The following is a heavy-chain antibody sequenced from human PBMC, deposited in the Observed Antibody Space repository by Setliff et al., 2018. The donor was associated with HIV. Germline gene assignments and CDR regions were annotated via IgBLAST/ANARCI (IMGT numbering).Heavy chain of an antibody. V-gene: IGHV4-39*07. CDR2: IAYSGTTVYT. CDR3: ARGPPFAF. CDR1: GGSFIGSSFQ. J-gene: IGHJ4*02. Sequence: SETLSLTCNVSGGSFIGSSFQSTWIRQPPGRGLEWIGDIAYSGTTVYTNYNPSLESRVTVSEDTSRHQLFLKLTSVTADDTGIYYCARGPPFAFWGQGLLVTVSS.